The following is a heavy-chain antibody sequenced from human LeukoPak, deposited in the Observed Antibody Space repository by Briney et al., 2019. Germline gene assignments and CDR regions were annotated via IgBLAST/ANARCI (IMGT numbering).Heavy chain of an antibody. D-gene: IGHD3-10*01. CDR3: ARLYGYYYMDV. J-gene: IGHJ6*03. CDR1: GYIFSSYW. V-gene: IGHV5-51*01. CDR2: IYAGDSDT. Sequence: GGSLRLSCKGSGYIFSSYWIGWVRQMPGKGLEWMGIIYAGDSDTRYSPSFQGQVTISADKSTSTAYLQWSSLKASDTAMYYCARLYGYYYMDVWGKGTTVTVSS.